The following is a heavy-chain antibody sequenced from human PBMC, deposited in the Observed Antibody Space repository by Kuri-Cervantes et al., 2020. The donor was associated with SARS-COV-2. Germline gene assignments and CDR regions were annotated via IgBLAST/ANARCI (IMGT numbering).Heavy chain of an antibody. V-gene: IGHV4-39*01. J-gene: IGHJ4*02. Sequence: GSLRLSCTVSGGSISSSSYYWGWIRQPPGKGLEWIGSIYYSGSTYHNPSLKSRVTISVDTSKNQFSLKLSSVTAADTAVYYCASQVDTAMAFDYWGQGTLVTVSS. CDR2: IYYSGST. CDR3: ASQVDTAMAFDY. CDR1: GGSISSSSYY. D-gene: IGHD5-18*01.